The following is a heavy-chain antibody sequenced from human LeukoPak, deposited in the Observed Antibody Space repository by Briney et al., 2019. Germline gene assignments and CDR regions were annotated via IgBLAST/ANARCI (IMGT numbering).Heavy chain of an antibody. Sequence: ASVKVSFKTSGYRFTSYGISWVRQAPGQGLEWMGWVSTYNDKKDYAQKFQGRVIMTTDTSTTTAYMELGSLRSDDTAVYYCARHSGSYAFDHWGQGTLVTVSS. CDR3: ARHSGSYAFDH. J-gene: IGHJ4*02. D-gene: IGHD1-26*01. V-gene: IGHV1-18*01. CDR1: GYRFTSYG. CDR2: VSTYNDKK.